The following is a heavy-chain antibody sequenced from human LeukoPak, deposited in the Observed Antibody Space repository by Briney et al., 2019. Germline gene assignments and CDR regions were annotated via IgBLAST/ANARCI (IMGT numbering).Heavy chain of an antibody. J-gene: IGHJ4*02. CDR3: ARGVRYWGSYRYYFDY. V-gene: IGHV4-38-2*02. D-gene: IGHD3-16*02. CDR1: GYSISSGYY. Sequence: SETLSLTCTVSGYSISSGYYWGWIRQPPGKGLEWIGSIYHSGSTYYNPSLKSRVTVSVDTSKNHFSLKMSSVTAADTAVYYCARGVRYWGSYRYYFDYWGQGTLVTVSS. CDR2: IYHSGST.